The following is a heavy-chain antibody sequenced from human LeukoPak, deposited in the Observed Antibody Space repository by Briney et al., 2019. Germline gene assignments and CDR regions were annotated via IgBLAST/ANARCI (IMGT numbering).Heavy chain of an antibody. Sequence: SETLSLTCTVSGGSISSSSYYWGWIRQPPGKGLGWIGSIYYSGSTYYNPSLKSRVTISVDTSKNQFSLKLSSVTAADTAVYYCARVDMIVVVFDYWGQRTLVAVSS. V-gene: IGHV4-39*07. CDR3: ARVDMIVVVFDY. D-gene: IGHD3-22*01. CDR2: IYYSGST. J-gene: IGHJ4*02. CDR1: GGSISSSSYY.